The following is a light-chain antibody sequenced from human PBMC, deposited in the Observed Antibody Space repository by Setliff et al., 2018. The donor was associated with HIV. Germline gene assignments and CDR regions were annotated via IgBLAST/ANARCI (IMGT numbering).Light chain of an antibody. CDR1: NLGDKY. V-gene: IGLV3-1*01. J-gene: IGLJ1*01. CDR3: QAWDTTTNYV. Sequence: SYELTQPPSVSVSPGQTASITRSGDNLGDKYACWYQQKPGQSPLLVIYQDTKRPSGIPERFSGSNSGNTATLTISGTQSVDEADYYCQAWDTTTNYVFGTGTKVTV. CDR2: QDT.